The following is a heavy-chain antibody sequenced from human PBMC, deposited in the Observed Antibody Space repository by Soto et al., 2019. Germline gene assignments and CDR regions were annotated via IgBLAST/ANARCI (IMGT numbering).Heavy chain of an antibody. D-gene: IGHD3-22*01. CDR3: ARLGDSSGYHYFDY. CDR1: GASLSDNY. V-gene: IGHV4-34*01. CDR2: INHSGNT. Sequence: SENLSLTCAVYGASLSDNYCNWLRQPPGKRLEWIGEINHSGNTNYNPSLRSRVTISIDTSKNQFSLKLSSVTAADTAVYYCARLGDSSGYHYFDYWGQGALVTVSS. J-gene: IGHJ4*02.